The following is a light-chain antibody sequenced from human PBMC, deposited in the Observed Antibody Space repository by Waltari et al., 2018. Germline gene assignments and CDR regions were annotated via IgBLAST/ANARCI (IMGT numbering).Light chain of an antibody. J-gene: IGKJ1*01. Sequence: DIQMIQSPSTLSASVGDRVTITCRASQSIGSWLAWYQQKPGKAPKLLIYRASSLESGVPSRFSGSGSGTEFTLTISSLQPDDFGTYYCQQYNSYWTFGQGTKVEIK. V-gene: IGKV1-5*03. CDR3: QQYNSYWT. CDR1: QSIGSW. CDR2: RAS.